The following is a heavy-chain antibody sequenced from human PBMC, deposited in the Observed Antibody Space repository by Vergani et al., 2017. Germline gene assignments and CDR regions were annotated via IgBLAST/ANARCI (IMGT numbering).Heavy chain of an antibody. J-gene: IGHJ4*02. Sequence: QVRLEESGPGLVKPSETLSLTCSVSGYSIGSGFYWAWIRQSAGKGPEWIGHIHTGGSTDLNPSFKSRVSISVDTSKSQFSLKLNSVTVADTAVYYCARSRPYCTSGSCPAIWGQGTLVTVSS. CDR3: ARSRPYCTSGSCPAI. CDR2: IHTGGST. V-gene: IGHV4-38-2*01. D-gene: IGHD2-15*01. CDR1: GYSIGSGFY.